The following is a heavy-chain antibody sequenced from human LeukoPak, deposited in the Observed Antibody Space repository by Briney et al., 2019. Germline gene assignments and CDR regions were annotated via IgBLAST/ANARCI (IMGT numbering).Heavy chain of an antibody. Sequence: RGSLILSCAASGFTVANDRMSWVRQAPGKGLEWVSTVYGGGNTAYADSVKGRFTISRDTSKNTLLLQMNSLRAEDTALYFCVRERFGAIVENWGQGALVIVSS. D-gene: IGHD5-24*01. J-gene: IGHJ4*02. V-gene: IGHV3-53*01. CDR2: VYGGGNT. CDR3: VRERFGAIVEN. CDR1: GFTVANDR.